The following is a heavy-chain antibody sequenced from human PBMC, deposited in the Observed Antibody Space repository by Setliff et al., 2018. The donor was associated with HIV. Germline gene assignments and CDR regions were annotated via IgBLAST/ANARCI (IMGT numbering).Heavy chain of an antibody. J-gene: IGHJ4*02. CDR3: ARVELGHFDY. D-gene: IGHD1-7*01. Sequence: SETLSLTCSVYGGSFSDYYWSWIRQPPGKGLEWIGEINHSGSTSYSPSLMSRVTISVDTSKKQFSLKLSSVTAADTAVYYCARVELGHFDYWGQGTLVTVSS. CDR2: INHSGST. CDR1: GGSFSDYY. V-gene: IGHV4-34*01.